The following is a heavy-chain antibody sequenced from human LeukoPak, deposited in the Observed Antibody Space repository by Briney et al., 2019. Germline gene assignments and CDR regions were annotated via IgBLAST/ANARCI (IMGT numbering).Heavy chain of an antibody. CDR3: ASSIPGNEYGVEPLFDY. CDR1: GGSISSYY. V-gene: IGHV4-59*08. Sequence: PSETLSLTCTVSGGSISSYYWSWIRQPPGKGLEWIGYIYYSGSTNYNPSLKSRVTISVDTSKNQFSLKLSSVTAADTAVYYCASSIPGNEYGVEPLFDYWGQEPWSPSPQ. J-gene: IGHJ4*01. D-gene: IGHD1-1*01. CDR2: IYYSGST.